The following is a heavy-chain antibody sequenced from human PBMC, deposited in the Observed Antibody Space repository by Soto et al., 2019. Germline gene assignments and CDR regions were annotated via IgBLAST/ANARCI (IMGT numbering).Heavy chain of an antibody. Sequence: PGGSLRLSCAASGFTFSSYAMHWVRQAPGKGLEWVAVISYDGSNKYYADSVKGRFTISRDNSKNTLYLQMNSLRAEDTAVYYCARSSVDTAMVRMDVWGQGTTVTIS. J-gene: IGHJ6*02. D-gene: IGHD5-18*01. CDR3: ARSSVDTAMVRMDV. CDR1: GFTFSSYA. CDR2: ISYDGSNK. V-gene: IGHV3-30-3*01.